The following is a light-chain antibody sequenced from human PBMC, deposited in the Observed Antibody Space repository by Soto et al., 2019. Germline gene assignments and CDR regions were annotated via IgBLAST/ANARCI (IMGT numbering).Light chain of an antibody. CDR1: QSVSSY. J-gene: IGKJ5*01. CDR3: QQRSNWASIT. Sequence: EIVLTQSPATLSLSPGERATLSCRASQSVSSYFAWYQQKPGQAPRLLIYDASNRATGIPARFSGSGSGTDFTLTISSLEPEDFAVYYCQQRSNWASITFGQGTRLEIK. CDR2: DAS. V-gene: IGKV3-11*01.